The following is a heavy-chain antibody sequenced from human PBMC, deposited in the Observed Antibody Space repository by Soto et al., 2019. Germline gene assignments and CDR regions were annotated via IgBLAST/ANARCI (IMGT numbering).Heavy chain of an antibody. CDR1: GFPFSSYA. CDR3: AKGGYYSLFDI. V-gene: IGHV3-23*01. J-gene: IGHJ3*02. D-gene: IGHD2-15*01. CDR2: ISGSGGRT. Sequence: GGSLRLSCVASGFPFSSYAMSWVRQTPEKGLEWVSGISGSGGRTYYADSVKGRFTISRDNSNNTLSLQMHSLRVEDTAVYFCAKGGYYSLFDIWGQGTMVTVSS.